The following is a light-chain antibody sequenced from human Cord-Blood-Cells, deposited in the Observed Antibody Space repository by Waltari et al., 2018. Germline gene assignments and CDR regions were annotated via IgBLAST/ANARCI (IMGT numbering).Light chain of an antibody. CDR2: EVS. Sequence: QSALTQPASVSGSPGQSITISCTGTSSDVGGYNYVSWYQQHPGKAPKLMIYEVSNRPSWVSNRFSGSKSGNTASLTISGLQAEDEADYYCSSYTSSSTPYVVFGGGTKLTVL. CDR3: SSYTSSSTPYVV. J-gene: IGLJ2*01. V-gene: IGLV2-14*01. CDR1: SSDVGGYNY.